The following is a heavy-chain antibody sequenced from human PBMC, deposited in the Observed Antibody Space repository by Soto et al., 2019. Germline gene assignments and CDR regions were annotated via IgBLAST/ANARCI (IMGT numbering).Heavy chain of an antibody. CDR2: INHSGST. V-gene: IGHV4-34*01. Sequence: SETLSLTCAVYGGSFSGYYWSWIRQPPGKGLEWIGEINHSGSTNYNPSLKSRVTISVDTSKNQFSLKLSSVTAADTAVYYCARGMNIVATIYYYYMDVWGKGTTVTVSS. CDR1: GGSFSGYY. J-gene: IGHJ6*03. CDR3: ARGMNIVATIYYYYMDV. D-gene: IGHD5-12*01.